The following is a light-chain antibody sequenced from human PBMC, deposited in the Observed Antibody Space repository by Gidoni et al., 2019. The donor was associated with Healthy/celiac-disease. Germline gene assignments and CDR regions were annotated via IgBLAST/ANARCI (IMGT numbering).Light chain of an antibody. Sequence: DIQMIQSPSTLSASVGDRFTITCRASQSISSWLAWYQQKPGKAPKLLIYKASSLESGVPSRFSGSGSGTEFTLTISSLQPDDFATYYCQQYNSYLYTFXQXTKLEIK. CDR1: QSISSW. V-gene: IGKV1-5*03. CDR2: KAS. J-gene: IGKJ2*01. CDR3: QQYNSYLYT.